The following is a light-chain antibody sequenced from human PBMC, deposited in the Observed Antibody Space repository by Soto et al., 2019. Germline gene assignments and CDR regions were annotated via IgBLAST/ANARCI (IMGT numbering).Light chain of an antibody. Sequence: EIVLTHSRFTLSLSXNEYATLSXXXXQSVDSNYLAWYQQKPGQTPRLIIYGASGRADGIPHRFSGSGFGTDFTLTISKVEPEDFAVYYCQQYGTPRSVTFGQGTRLEI. V-gene: IGKV3-20*01. J-gene: IGKJ5*01. CDR3: QQYGTPRSVT. CDR2: GAS. CDR1: QSVDSNY.